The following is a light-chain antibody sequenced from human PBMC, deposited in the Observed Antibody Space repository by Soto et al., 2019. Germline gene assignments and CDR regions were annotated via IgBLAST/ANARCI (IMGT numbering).Light chain of an antibody. J-gene: IGLJ1*01. CDR3: YSSAGISYV. CDR1: SSDVGGYNY. CDR2: DVS. Sequence: QSVLTQPRSVSGSPGQSFTISCTGTSSDVGGYNYVSWYQQHPGKAPKLMIYDVSKRPSGVPDRFSGSKSGNTASLTISGLQAEDEADYYCYSSAGISYVFGTGTKVTVL. V-gene: IGLV2-11*01.